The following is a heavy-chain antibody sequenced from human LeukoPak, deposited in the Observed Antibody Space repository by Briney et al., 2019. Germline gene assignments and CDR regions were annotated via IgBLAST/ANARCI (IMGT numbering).Heavy chain of an antibody. J-gene: IGHJ3*02. V-gene: IGHV4-59*12. Sequence: SETLSLTCTISGASIDSYYWGWIRQPPGKGLEWIGNILYSGSTYYSPSLKSRVTILLDTSRNQFSLKLNSVTAADTAVYYCAKSNGYGLVDIWGQGTMVTVSS. CDR1: GASIDSYY. D-gene: IGHD3-10*01. CDR3: AKSNGYGLVDI. CDR2: ILYSGST.